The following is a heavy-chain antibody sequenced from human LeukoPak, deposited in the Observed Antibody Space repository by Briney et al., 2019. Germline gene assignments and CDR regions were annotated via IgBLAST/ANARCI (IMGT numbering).Heavy chain of an antibody. Sequence: GGSLRLSCAASGFTFSSYSTNGVRQAPGKGLEGVSPISSNSSYIYYADSVKGRFTISRDNAKNSLYLQMNSLRAEDTAVYYCARDVNYYDSSGYYQRYFDYWGQGTLVTVSS. D-gene: IGHD3-22*01. CDR3: ARDVNYYDSSGYYQRYFDY. CDR2: ISSNSSYI. V-gene: IGHV3-21*01. CDR1: GFTFSSYS. J-gene: IGHJ4*02.